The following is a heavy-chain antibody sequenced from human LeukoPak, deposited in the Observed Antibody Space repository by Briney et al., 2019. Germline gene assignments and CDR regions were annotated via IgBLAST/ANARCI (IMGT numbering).Heavy chain of an antibody. CDR2: ISWNSGSI. V-gene: IGHV3-9*03. D-gene: IGHD6-6*01. Sequence: GRSLRLSCAASGSTFDDYAMHWVRQAPGKGLEWVSGISWNSGSIGYADSVKGRFTISRDNAKNSLYLQMNSLRAEDMALYYCTASQLVGGYYFDYWGQGTLVTVSS. J-gene: IGHJ4*02. CDR1: GSTFDDYA. CDR3: TASQLVGGYYFDY.